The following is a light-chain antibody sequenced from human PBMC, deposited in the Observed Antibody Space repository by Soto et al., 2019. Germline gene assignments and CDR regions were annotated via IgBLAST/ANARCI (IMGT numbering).Light chain of an antibody. CDR2: VVS. Sequence: QSALTQPHSVSGSPGQSVTISCTGTSVDVGAYGFVSWYQQHPGKAPKLLIYVVSGRPSGVPDRFSGSKSGNAASLTISGLQAEDEADYYCSSFTTSHTYIFGTGTKVTVL. V-gene: IGLV2-11*01. CDR1: SVDVGAYGF. CDR3: SSFTTSHTYI. J-gene: IGLJ1*01.